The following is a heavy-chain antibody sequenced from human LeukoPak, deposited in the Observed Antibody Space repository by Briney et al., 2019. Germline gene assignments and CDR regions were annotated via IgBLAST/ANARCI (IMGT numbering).Heavy chain of an antibody. Sequence: ASVKVSCKASGGTFSSYAISWVRQAPGQGLEWMGGIIPIFGTANYAQKFQGRVTITTDESTSTAYMELSSLRSADTAVYYCARSGRMATITYYFDYWGQGTLVTVSS. CDR2: IIPIFGTA. D-gene: IGHD5-24*01. CDR1: GGTFSSYA. CDR3: ARSGRMATITYYFDY. J-gene: IGHJ4*02. V-gene: IGHV1-69*05.